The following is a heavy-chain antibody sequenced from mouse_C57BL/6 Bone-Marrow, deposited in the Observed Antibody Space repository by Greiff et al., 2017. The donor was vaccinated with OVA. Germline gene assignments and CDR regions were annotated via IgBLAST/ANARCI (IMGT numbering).Heavy chain of an antibody. J-gene: IGHJ1*03. D-gene: IGHD2-5*01. CDR1: GYTFTSYW. V-gene: IGHV1-64*01. CDR2: IHPNSCST. Sequence: QVQLQQPGAELVKPGASVKLSCKASGYTFTSYWMHWVKQRPGQGLEWIGMIHPNSCSTNYNEKFKSKATLTVDKSSSTAYMQLSSLTSEDSAVYYCASPLYSNYGYWYFDVWGTGTTVTVSS. CDR3: ASPLYSNYGYWYFDV.